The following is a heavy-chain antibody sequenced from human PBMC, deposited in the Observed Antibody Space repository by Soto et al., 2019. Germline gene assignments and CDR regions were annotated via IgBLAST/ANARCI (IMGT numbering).Heavy chain of an antibody. CDR3: ARAFFYQGSDSRGYSFDAFDF. CDR2: ISANTGSA. Sequence: QVQLVQSGAEVKKPGASVKVSCKASGYTFTSSGMCWVRQAPGQGLEWMGWISANTGSAEYAQRFQGRVTMTTDSSTSTAYMELRSLRSDDTAVDYCARAFFYQGSDSRGYSFDAFDFWGPGPLVTVSS. CDR1: GYTFTSSG. D-gene: IGHD3-22*01. V-gene: IGHV1-18*01. J-gene: IGHJ3*01.